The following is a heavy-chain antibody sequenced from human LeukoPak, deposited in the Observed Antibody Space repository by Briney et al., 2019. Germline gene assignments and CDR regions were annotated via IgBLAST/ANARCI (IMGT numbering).Heavy chain of an antibody. CDR1: GYTFTIYD. J-gene: IGHJ4*02. Sequence: ASVKVSCKASGYTFTIYDITWVRQAPGQGLEWMGWIITNNGNTNYAQKFQGRVTMTTDTSTSTAYMELRSLRSDDTAVYYCARVLGSRHYYESTGYLDYWGQGTLVTVSS. CDR2: IITNNGNT. D-gene: IGHD3-22*01. V-gene: IGHV1-18*01. CDR3: ARVLGSRHYYESTGYLDY.